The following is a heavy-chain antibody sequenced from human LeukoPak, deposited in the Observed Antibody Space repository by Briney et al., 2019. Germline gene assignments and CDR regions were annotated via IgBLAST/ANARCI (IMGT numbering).Heavy chain of an antibody. CDR3: ARVVGATTQIDY. V-gene: IGHV3-21*01. J-gene: IGHJ4*02. D-gene: IGHD1-26*01. Sequence: PGGSLRLSCSASGFTFSSYSINWVRQAPGKGLEWVSSISTASSYIYYADSVKGRFTISRDNAKNSLYLQMNSLRAEDTAVYYCARVVGATTQIDYWGQGTLVTVSS. CDR1: GFTFSSYS. CDR2: ISTASSYI.